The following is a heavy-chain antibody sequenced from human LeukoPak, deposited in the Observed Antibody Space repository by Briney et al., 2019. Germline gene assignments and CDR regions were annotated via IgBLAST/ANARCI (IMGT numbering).Heavy chain of an antibody. D-gene: IGHD6-13*01. CDR1: GYSFTSYW. V-gene: IGHV5-51*01. J-gene: IGHJ3*02. Sequence: LGESLKISCKGSGYSFTSYWIGWVRQMPGKGLEWMGIIYPGDSDTRYSPSFQGQVTISADKSISTAYLQWSSLKASDTAMYYCARYHLPSGQQLQTTYAFGIWGQGTMVTVSS. CDR2: IYPGDSDT. CDR3: ARYHLPSGQQLQTTYAFGI.